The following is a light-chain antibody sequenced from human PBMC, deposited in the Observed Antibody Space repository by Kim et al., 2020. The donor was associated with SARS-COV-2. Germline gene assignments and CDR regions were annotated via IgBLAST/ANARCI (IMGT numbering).Light chain of an antibody. V-gene: IGLV1-51*01. J-gene: IGLJ3*02. Sequence: ISDPGTSAEFATSLFAWHPPLPGTAPTLLFYDDDKRPSGTSARFTASKSGTSATLTIAGLQSGDEATYYCGTWDTSLSIWVFGGGTQLTVL. CDR3: GTWDTSLSIWV. CDR1: SAEFATSL. CDR2: DDD.